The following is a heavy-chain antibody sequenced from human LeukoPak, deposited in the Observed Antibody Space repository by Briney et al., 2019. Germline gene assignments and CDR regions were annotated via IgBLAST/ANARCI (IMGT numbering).Heavy chain of an antibody. CDR3: AREVWSGYYTLYYFDY. CDR1: GFTFSDHY. Sequence: PGGSLRLSCAASGFTFSDHYMDWVRQAPGKGLEWVGRIRNKADTYTTEYAASVKGRFTISRDDSKNSLYLQMNSLKTEDTAVYCCAREVWSGYYTLYYFDYWGQGTLVTVTS. D-gene: IGHD3-3*01. V-gene: IGHV3-72*01. J-gene: IGHJ4*02. CDR2: IRNKADTYTT.